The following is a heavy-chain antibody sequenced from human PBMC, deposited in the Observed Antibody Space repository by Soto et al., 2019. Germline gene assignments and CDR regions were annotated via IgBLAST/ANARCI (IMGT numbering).Heavy chain of an antibody. CDR1: GLTFTSYS. V-gene: IGHV3-48*02. CDR3: ARDRGYTYGFDF. J-gene: IGHJ4*02. CDR2: ISSSSSTI. D-gene: IGHD5-18*01. Sequence: GGSLRLSCAASGLTFTSYSMNWVRQAPGKGLEWVSFISSSSSTIYYADYVKGRFTNSRDNAKNSLYLQMNSLRDEDTAVYYCARDRGYTYGFDFWGQGALVTVSS.